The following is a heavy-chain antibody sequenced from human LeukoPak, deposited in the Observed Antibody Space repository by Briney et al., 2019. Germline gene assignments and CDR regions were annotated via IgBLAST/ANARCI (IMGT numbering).Heavy chain of an antibody. CDR3: TRVVFRFGIDY. V-gene: IGHV3-49*04. J-gene: IGHJ4*02. Sequence: GGSLRLSCAASGFTFSSYGMHWVRQAPGKGLEWVGFIRSKAYGGTTEYAASVKGRFTISRDDSKSIAYLQMNSLKTEDTAVYYCTRVVFRFGIDYWGQGTLVTVSS. D-gene: IGHD3-10*01. CDR1: GFTFSSYG. CDR2: IRSKAYGGTT.